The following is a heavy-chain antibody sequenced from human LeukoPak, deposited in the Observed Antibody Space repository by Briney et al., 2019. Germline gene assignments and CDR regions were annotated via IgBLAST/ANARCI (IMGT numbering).Heavy chain of an antibody. V-gene: IGHV4-59*01. CDR2: IYYSGST. CDR3: ARDGGPYYYYYMDV. D-gene: IGHD2-15*01. CDR1: GGSISSYY. J-gene: IGHJ6*03. Sequence: ASETLSLTCTVSGGSISSYYWSWIRQPPGKGLEWIGYIYYSGSTNYNPSLKSRVTISVDTSKNQFSLKLSSVTAADTAVYYCARDGGPYYYYYMDVWGKGTTVTVSS.